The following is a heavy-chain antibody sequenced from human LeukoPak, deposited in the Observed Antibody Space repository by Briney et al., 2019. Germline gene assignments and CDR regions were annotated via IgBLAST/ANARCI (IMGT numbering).Heavy chain of an antibody. CDR3: ARGLSSGWYIVYFDY. D-gene: IGHD6-19*01. Sequence: EASVKVSCKASGYTFTSYAMHWVRQAPGQRLEWMGWINAGNGNTKYSQKFQGRVTITRDTSASTAYMELSSLRSEDTAVYYCARGLSSGWYIVYFDYWGQGTLVTVSS. CDR1: GYTFTSYA. J-gene: IGHJ4*02. CDR2: INAGNGNT. V-gene: IGHV1-3*01.